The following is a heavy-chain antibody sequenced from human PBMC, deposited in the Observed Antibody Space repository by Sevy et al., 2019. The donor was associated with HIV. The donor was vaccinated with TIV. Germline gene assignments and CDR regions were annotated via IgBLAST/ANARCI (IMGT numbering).Heavy chain of an antibody. CDR1: GYSFTSYW. Sequence: GESLKISCKGSGYSFTSYWIGWVRQLPGKGLEWMGIIYPGDSDTRYSPSFQGQVTISADKSISTAYLQWSSLKASDTAMYYCARFRGQQLGRGYYGMDVWGQGTTVTVSS. D-gene: IGHD6-13*01. CDR3: ARFRGQQLGRGYYGMDV. V-gene: IGHV5-51*01. CDR2: IYPGDSDT. J-gene: IGHJ6*02.